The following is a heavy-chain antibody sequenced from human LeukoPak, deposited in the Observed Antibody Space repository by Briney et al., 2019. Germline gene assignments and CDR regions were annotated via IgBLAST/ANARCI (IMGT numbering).Heavy chain of an antibody. Sequence: SETLSLTCTVSGGSISSYYWSWIRQPPGKGLEWIGYIYHSGSTYYNPSLKSRVTISVDRSKNQFSLRLSSVTAADTAVYYCASSRYDFWSGLDYWGQGTLVTVSS. CDR2: IYHSGST. V-gene: IGHV4-59*12. J-gene: IGHJ4*02. D-gene: IGHD3-3*01. CDR1: GGSISSYY. CDR3: ASSRYDFWSGLDY.